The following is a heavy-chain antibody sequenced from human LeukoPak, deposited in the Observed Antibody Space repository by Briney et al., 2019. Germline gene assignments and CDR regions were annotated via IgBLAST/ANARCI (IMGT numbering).Heavy chain of an antibody. J-gene: IGHJ4*02. CDR1: GFTFNNAW. CDR3: TTDLPGGDSSRAIDY. V-gene: IGHV3-15*01. D-gene: IGHD2-21*02. CDR2: IKSKTDGGTT. Sequence: GGSLRLSCAASGFTFNNAWMSWVRQAPGKGLEWVGRIKSKTDGGTTDYAAPVKGRFTISRDDSKNMLYLEMNSLKTEDTAVYYCTTDLPGGDSSRAIDYWGQGTLVTVSS.